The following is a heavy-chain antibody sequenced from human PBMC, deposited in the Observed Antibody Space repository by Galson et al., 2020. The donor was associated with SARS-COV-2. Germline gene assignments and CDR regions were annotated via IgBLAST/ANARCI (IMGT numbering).Heavy chain of an antibody. CDR3: ARPGSHIFYYGLDV. Sequence: GESLKISCAAYGVTFNSYWMHWLRHAPGKGLVWVSRINGDGSTTLYADSVRGRFTISRDNAKNTLYQQMNSLRAEDTAVYYCARPGSHIFYYGLDVWGHVTTVAVSS. J-gene: IGHJ6*02. V-gene: IGHV3-74*01. CDR2: INGDGSTT. CDR1: GVTFNSYW. D-gene: IGHD3-9*01.